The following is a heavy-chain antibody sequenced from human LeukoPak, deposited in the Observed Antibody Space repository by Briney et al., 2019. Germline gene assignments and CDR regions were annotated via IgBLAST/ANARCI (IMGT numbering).Heavy chain of an antibody. Sequence: SETLSLTCAVYGGSFSGYYWSWIRQPPGKGLEWIGEINHSGSTNYNPSLKSRVTISVDTSKNQFSLKLSSVTAADTAVYYCATSYYHGAATFDYWGQGTLVTVSS. D-gene: IGHD2-15*01. J-gene: IGHJ4*02. V-gene: IGHV4-34*09. CDR2: INHSGST. CDR3: ATSYYHGAATFDY. CDR1: GGSFSGYY.